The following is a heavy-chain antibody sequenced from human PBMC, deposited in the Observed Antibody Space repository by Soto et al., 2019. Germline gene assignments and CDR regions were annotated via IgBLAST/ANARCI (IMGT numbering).Heavy chain of an antibody. CDR3: ARGRYYYDSSGYYYDWFDP. V-gene: IGHV4-59*01. Sequence: SETLSLTCTVSGGSISSYYWSWIRQPPGKGLEWIGYIYYSGSTNYNPSLKSRVTISVDTSKNQFSLKLSSVTAADTAVYYCARGRYYYDSSGYYYDWFDPWGQGTLVTVSS. CDR2: IYYSGST. J-gene: IGHJ5*02. D-gene: IGHD3-22*01. CDR1: GGSISSYY.